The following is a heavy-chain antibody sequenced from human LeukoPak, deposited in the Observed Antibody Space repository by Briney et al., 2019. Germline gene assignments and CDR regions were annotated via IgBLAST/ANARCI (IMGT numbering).Heavy chain of an antibody. CDR3: AKDRTYSAYAALDY. V-gene: IGHV3-9*01. D-gene: IGHD5-12*01. Sequence: GRSLRLSCAASGFTFDDYSMHWVRQAPGKGLEWVSGISWNSGSAGYADSVKGRFTISRDSAKNSLYLQMNSLRTEDTALYYCAKDRTYSAYAALDYWGQGTLVTVSA. J-gene: IGHJ4*02. CDR1: GFTFDDYS. CDR2: ISWNSGSA.